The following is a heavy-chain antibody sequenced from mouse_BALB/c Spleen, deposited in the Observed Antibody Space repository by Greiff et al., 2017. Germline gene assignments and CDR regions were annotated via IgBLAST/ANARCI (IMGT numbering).Heavy chain of an antibody. V-gene: IGHV14-3*02. Sequence: EVQLQQSGAELVKPGASVKLSCTASGFNIKDTYMHWVKQRPEQGLEWIGRIDPANGNTKYDPKFQGKATITADTSSNTAYLQLSSLTSEDTAVYYCASSGWLLPFAYWGQGTLVTVSA. CDR3: ASSGWLLPFAY. CDR1: GFNIKDTY. J-gene: IGHJ3*01. D-gene: IGHD2-3*01. CDR2: IDPANGNT.